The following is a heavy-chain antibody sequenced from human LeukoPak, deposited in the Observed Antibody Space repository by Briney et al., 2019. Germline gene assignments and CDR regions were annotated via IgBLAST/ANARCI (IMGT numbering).Heavy chain of an antibody. CDR3: ARALWGYSYGGDY. CDR1: GGSFSGYY. CDR2: INHSGST. D-gene: IGHD5-18*01. Sequence: SETLSLTCAVYGGSFSGYYWSWIRQPPGKGLEWIGEINHSGSTNYNPSLKSRVTISVDTSKNQFSLKLSSVTAADTAVYYCARALWGYSYGGDYWGQGTLVTVSS. J-gene: IGHJ4*02. V-gene: IGHV4-34*01.